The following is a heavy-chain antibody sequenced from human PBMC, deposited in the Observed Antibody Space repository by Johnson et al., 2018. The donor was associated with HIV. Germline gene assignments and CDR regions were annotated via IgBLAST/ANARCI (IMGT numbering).Heavy chain of an antibody. V-gene: IGHV3-7*05. D-gene: IGHD6-6*01. CDR3: ARANGQLGGAFDI. J-gene: IGHJ3*02. Sequence: VQLVESGGGLAKPAWSPRLSCAASQFTFRNFYFNWVRQAPGKGLAWVANIKQDGSEKYYVDSVKGRFTISRDHAKNSLSLQMNSLRAEDTAVYYCARANGQLGGAFDIWGQGTMVTVSS. CDR1: QFTFRNFY. CDR2: IKQDGSEK.